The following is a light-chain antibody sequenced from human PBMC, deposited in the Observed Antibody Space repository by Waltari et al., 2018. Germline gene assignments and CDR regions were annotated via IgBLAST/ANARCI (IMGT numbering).Light chain of an antibody. CDR2: DSS. V-gene: IGKV3-15*01. Sequence: EIVMTQSLATLSVSPGDTATLSCRASQNIRTYLAWYQQKPGQAPRLLMYDSSSRATDFPARFSGSGSGTTFTLTIRSLQSEDYALYYCHQYNEWPHTFGQGTNLAIK. J-gene: IGKJ2*01. CDR3: HQYNEWPHT. CDR1: QNIRTY.